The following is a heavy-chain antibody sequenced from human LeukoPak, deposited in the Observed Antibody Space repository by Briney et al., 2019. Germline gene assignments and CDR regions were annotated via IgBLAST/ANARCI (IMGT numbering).Heavy chain of an antibody. V-gene: IGHV1-8*03. Sequence: ASVKVSCKASGYTFISYGIGWVRQATGQGLGWMGWMNPNSGNTGYAQKFQGRVTITRNTSISTAYMELSSLRSEDTAVYYCARGPGWGSSSWYDYWGQGTLVTVSS. CDR1: GYTFISYG. CDR3: ARGPGWGSSSWYDY. D-gene: IGHD6-13*01. CDR2: MNPNSGNT. J-gene: IGHJ4*02.